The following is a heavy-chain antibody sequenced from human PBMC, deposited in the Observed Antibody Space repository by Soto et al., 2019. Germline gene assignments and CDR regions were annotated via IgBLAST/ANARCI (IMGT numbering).Heavy chain of an antibody. J-gene: IGHJ4*02. V-gene: IGHV3-15*07. D-gene: IGHD3-3*01. CDR1: SVSNAW. CDR3: TTDRLNYDFWSGYYTGFDY. Sequence: SVSNAWMNWVRQAPGKGLEWVGRIKSKTDGGTTDYAAPVKGRFTISRDDSKNTLYLQMNSLKTEDTAVYYCTTDRLNYDFWSGYYTGFDYWGQGTLVTVSS. CDR2: IKSKTDGGTT.